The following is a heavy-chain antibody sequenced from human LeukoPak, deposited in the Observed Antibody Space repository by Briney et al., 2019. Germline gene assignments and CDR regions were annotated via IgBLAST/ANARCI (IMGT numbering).Heavy chain of an antibody. J-gene: IGHJ3*02. CDR1: GYTFINYG. CDR2: IIPIFGTA. Sequence: SVKVSCKASGYTFINYGITWVRQAPGQGLEWMGGIIPIFGTANYAQKFQGRVTITADESTSTAYMELSSLRSEDTAVYYCAIPPRYSYGTGDAFDIWGQGTMVTVSS. CDR3: AIPPRYSYGTGDAFDI. V-gene: IGHV1-69*13. D-gene: IGHD5-18*01.